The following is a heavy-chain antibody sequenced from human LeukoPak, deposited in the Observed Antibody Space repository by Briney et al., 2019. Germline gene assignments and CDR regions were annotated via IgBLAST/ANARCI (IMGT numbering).Heavy chain of an antibody. CDR3: ARSRIAAAHFDY. CDR2: IIPIFGTA. V-gene: IGHV1-69*01. CDR1: GGTFSSYA. Sequence: ASVNVSCKASGGTFSSYAISWVRQAPGQGLEWMGGIIPIFGTANYAQKFQGRVTITADESTTTAYMELSSLRSEDTAVYYCARSRIAAAHFDYWGQGTLVTVSS. D-gene: IGHD6-13*01. J-gene: IGHJ4*02.